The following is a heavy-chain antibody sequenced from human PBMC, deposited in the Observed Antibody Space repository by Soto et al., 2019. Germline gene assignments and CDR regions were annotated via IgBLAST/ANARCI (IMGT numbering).Heavy chain of an antibody. CDR1: GFTFSSYW. D-gene: IGHD3-3*01. CDR2: IKQDGSEK. CDR3: ARDYYDFWSVPYYYYYYMDV. J-gene: IGHJ6*03. V-gene: IGHV3-7*01. Sequence: GGSLRLACAASGFTFSSYWMSWVRQAPGKGLEWVANIKQDGSEKYYVDSVKGRFTISRDNAKNSLYLQMNSLRAEDTAVYYRARDYYDFWSVPYYYYYYMDVWGKGTTVTVSS.